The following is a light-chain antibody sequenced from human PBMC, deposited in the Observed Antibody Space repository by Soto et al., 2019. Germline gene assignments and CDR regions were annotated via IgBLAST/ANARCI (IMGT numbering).Light chain of an antibody. CDR2: GAS. CDR1: QDISAY. V-gene: IGKV1-9*01. Sequence: VSLSPSFLSVSIGDRVTITCRASQDISAYLAWYQQKPGKAPNLLIYGASTLQSGVLSRFSGSGSGTEFTLTLSCLQSEDFATYSCQQFNSYLRTFGQGTRLEIK. J-gene: IGKJ5*01. CDR3: QQFNSYLRT.